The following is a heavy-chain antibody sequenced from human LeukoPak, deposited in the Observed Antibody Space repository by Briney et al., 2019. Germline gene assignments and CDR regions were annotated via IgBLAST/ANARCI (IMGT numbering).Heavy chain of an antibody. J-gene: IGHJ6*03. CDR2: INPSGGST. CDR1: GYTFTSYY. CDR3: AREAYGYFDWLLYYPYYYYYMDV. D-gene: IGHD3-9*01. Sequence: ASVKVSCKASGYTFTSYYMHWVRQAPGQGLEWMGIINPSGGSTSYAQKFQGRVTMTRDTSTSTVYMELSSLRSEDTAVYYCAREAYGYFDWLLYYPYYYYYMDVWGKGTTVTISS. V-gene: IGHV1-46*01.